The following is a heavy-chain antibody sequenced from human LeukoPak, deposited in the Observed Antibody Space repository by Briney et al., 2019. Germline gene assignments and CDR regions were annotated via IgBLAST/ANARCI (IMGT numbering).Heavy chain of an antibody. V-gene: IGHV3-23*01. CDR2: ISGSAGST. J-gene: IGHJ4*02. CDR1: GFTFSSYA. Sequence: GGSLRLSCAASGFTFSSYAMSWVRQAPGKGLEWVSGISGSAGSTYYADSVKGRFTISRDNSKNTLYLQMNSLRADDTAVYYCAKAGISKWHGDHGGYFEYWGQGTLVTVSS. CDR3: AKAGISKWHGDHGGYFEY. D-gene: IGHD4-17*01.